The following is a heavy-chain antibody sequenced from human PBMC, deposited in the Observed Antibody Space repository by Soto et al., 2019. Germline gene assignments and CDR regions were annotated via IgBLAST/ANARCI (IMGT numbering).Heavy chain of an antibody. D-gene: IGHD5-12*01. CDR1: GFIFSSCD. CDR2: IAADGIKS. CDR3: AKAPGASGGYDFFFDS. J-gene: IGHJ4*01. V-gene: IGHV3-30*18. Sequence: QVQVVESGGGAAQPGRSLRLSCAASGFIFSSCDMHWIRKAPGKGLEWVAVIAADGIKSYYKESVKGRFTISRDNSMRTVYLQMDSLRPDDTAIYYCAKAPGASGGYDFFFDSWGQGALVIVSS.